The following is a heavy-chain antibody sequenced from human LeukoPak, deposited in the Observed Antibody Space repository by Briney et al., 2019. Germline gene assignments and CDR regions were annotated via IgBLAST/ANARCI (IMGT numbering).Heavy chain of an antibody. CDR1: GGSFSGYY. J-gene: IGHJ3*02. D-gene: IGHD3-10*01. V-gene: IGHV4-34*01. CDR3: ARGLTRQRITMVRGVFDI. Sequence: SETLSLTCAVYGGSFSGYYWSWIRQPPGKGLEWIGEINHSGSTNYNPSLKSRVTISVDTSKNQFSLKLSSVTAADKAVYYCARGLTRQRITMVRGVFDIWGQGTMVTVSS. CDR2: INHSGST.